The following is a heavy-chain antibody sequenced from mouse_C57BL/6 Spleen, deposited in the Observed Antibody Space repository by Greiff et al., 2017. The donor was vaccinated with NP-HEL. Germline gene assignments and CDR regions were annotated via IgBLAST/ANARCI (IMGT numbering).Heavy chain of an antibody. CDR3: TRDGTEYYFDY. CDR2: ISSGGDYI. CDR1: GFTFSSYA. Sequence: EVQVVESGEGLVKPGGSLKLSCAASGFTFSSYAMSWVRQTPEKRLEWVAYISSGGDYIYYADTVKGRFTISRDNARNTLYLQMSSLKSEDTAMYYCTRDGTEYYFDYWGQGTTLTVSS. J-gene: IGHJ2*01. V-gene: IGHV5-9-1*02.